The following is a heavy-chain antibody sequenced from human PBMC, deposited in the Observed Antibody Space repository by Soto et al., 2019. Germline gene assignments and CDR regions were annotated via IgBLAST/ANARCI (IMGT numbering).Heavy chain of an antibody. D-gene: IGHD6-19*01. Sequence: SETLSLTCTVSGGSISSYYWSWIRQPPGKGLEWIGYIYYSGSTNYNPSLKSRVTISVDTSKNQFSLKLSSVTAADTAVYYCARERGQWLDSHYGMDVWGQGTTVTVSS. CDR1: GGSISSYY. CDR2: IYYSGST. J-gene: IGHJ6*02. CDR3: ARERGQWLDSHYGMDV. V-gene: IGHV4-59*01.